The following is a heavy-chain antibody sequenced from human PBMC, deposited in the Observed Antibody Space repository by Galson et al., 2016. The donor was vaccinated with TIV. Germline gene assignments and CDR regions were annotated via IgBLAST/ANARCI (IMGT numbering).Heavy chain of an antibody. V-gene: IGHV1-2*02. J-gene: IGHJ4*02. CDR2: FNPDSGAT. CDR3: ARKRTIFGLVRGYYFDY. Sequence: SVKVSCKASGYIFINYYIHWVRQAPGQGLEWLGWFNPDSGATQYAQKFQGRVTMTRDTSISTAYMELRRLISDDTAVYYCARKRTIFGLVRGYYFDYWGQGTLVTVSS. D-gene: IGHD3/OR15-3a*01. CDR1: GYIFINYY.